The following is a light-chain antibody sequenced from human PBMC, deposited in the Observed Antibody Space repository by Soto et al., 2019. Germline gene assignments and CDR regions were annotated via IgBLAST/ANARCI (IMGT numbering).Light chain of an antibody. CDR3: SSFAGSNNFPYV. J-gene: IGLJ1*01. CDR2: EIN. CDR1: SSDVGGYYY. V-gene: IGLV2-8*01. Sequence: QSALTQPASVSGSPGQSITISCTGTSSDVGGYYYVSWYQHHPGKAPKLMIYEINKRPSGVPDRFSGSKSGNTASLTVSGLQAEDEADYYCSSFAGSNNFPYVFGTGTKVTVL.